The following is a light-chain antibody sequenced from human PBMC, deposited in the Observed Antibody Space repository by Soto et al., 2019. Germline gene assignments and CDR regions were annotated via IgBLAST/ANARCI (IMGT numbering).Light chain of an antibody. CDR1: SSEVCTYNS. J-gene: IGLJ1*01. V-gene: IGLV2-14*01. CDR2: EVN. CDR3: SSYTSSSSYV. Sequence: QSVLTQPAPVSGAPGQSITISFTGTSSEVCTYNSVSWYQKYPRKATKIKNQEVNNQPSGGSKRFSGSKSGNTASLTISGLQAEDEADYYCSSYTSSSSYVFGSGTKVTVL.